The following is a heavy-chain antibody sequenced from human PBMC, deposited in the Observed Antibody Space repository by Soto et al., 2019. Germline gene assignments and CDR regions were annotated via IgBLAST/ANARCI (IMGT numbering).Heavy chain of an antibody. Sequence: EVQLLESGGGLVQPGGSLRLSCTASGFTFSNFAMNWVRQAPGKGLEWVSVISGNGAVTCYAASVKGRFTISRDNSKNTLLLQMDSLRAEDTAVYYCAKRRGYCSGNTCPARYFDLWGRGTLVTVSS. CDR1: GFTFSNFA. CDR3: AKRRGYCSGNTCPARYFDL. CDR2: ISGNGAVT. V-gene: IGHV3-23*01. D-gene: IGHD2-2*01. J-gene: IGHJ2*01.